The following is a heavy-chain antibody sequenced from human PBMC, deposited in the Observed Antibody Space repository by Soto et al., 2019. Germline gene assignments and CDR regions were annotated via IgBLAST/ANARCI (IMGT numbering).Heavy chain of an antibody. CDR3: ALLLCGYSHGYDFYY. Sequence: SGPELGNPTQTESLNRAAIAFSLSTSGVGVGWIRQPPGKALECLALIYWDDDKRYSPYLKSRLTITKDTSKNQVVLTMTNMDPVDTATYYCALLLCGYSHGYDFYYWAQGTPVTVSS. J-gene: IGHJ4*02. D-gene: IGHD5-18*01. CDR2: IYWDDDK. V-gene: IGHV2-5*02. CDR1: AFSLSTSGVG.